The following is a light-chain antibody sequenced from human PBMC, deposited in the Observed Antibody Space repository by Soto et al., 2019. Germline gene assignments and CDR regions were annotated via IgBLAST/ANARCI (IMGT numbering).Light chain of an antibody. CDR2: YAS. V-gene: IGKV1-5*01. CDR1: QSVSSW. J-gene: IGKJ1*01. CDR3: QQYTTYSWT. Sequence: DIQMTQSPASLSASLGDRVTITCRASQSVSSWLAWYQQMPGKAPTLLIYYASSLHSGVPSRFSGSGSGTEFTLTISSLQPDDFATYYCQQYTTYSWTFGQGTRVEIK.